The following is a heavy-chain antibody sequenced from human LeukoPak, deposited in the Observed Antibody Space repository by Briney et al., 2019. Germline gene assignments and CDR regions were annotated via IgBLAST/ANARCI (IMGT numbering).Heavy chain of an antibody. CDR2: ISAYNGNT. CDR3: ASTIYYYDSSGYYPVDDYYGMDV. J-gene: IGHJ6*02. D-gene: IGHD3-22*01. Sequence: AAVKVSCKASVYTFTSYGISWVGQAPGQGLEWMGWISAYNGNTNYAQKLQGRVTMTTDTSTSTAYMELRSLRSDDTAVYYCASTIYYYDSSGYYPVDDYYGMDVWGQGTTVTVSS. CDR1: VYTFTSYG. V-gene: IGHV1-18*01.